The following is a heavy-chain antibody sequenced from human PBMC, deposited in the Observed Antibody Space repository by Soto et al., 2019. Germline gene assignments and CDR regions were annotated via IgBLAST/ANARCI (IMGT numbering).Heavy chain of an antibody. J-gene: IGHJ4*02. CDR3: ARRALGSIDY. V-gene: IGHV1-46*01. CDR2: INPTDGGT. CDR1: GYTFTTYH. Sequence: QVQLVQSGAEVKKPGASVRVSCKAYGYTFTTYHMHWVRQAPGQGLEWMAIINPTDGGTTYAQKFQGRVTMTRDTSTSTVYMELNSLRSEDTAVYYCARRALGSIDYWGQGTLVTVSS.